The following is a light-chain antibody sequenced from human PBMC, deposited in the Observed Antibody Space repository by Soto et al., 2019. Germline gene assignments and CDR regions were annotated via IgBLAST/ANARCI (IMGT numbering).Light chain of an antibody. CDR1: QTISRG. CDR2: DAS. Sequence: DIQMTQSPSILSASVGDRVTITCRASQTISRGLAWYQQKPGKAPKLLIYDASSMESGVPSRFSGSGSGTEFTLTISSLQPDDFATYYCQQYNHYSGLTFGGGTKVDIK. V-gene: IGKV1-5*01. J-gene: IGKJ4*01. CDR3: QQYNHYSGLT.